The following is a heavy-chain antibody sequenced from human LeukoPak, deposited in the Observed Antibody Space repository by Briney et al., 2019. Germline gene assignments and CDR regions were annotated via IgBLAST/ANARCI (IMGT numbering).Heavy chain of an antibody. CDR3: ARATHPYGSGSYYDY. J-gene: IGHJ4*02. CDR2: IIPIFGTA. Sequence: GASVKVSCKASGGTFSSYAISWVRQAPGQGLEWMGGIIPIFGTANYAQKFQGRVTITTDESTSTAYMELSSLRSEDTAVYYCARATHPYGSGSYYDYWGQGTLVTVSS. CDR1: GGTFSSYA. V-gene: IGHV1-69*05. D-gene: IGHD3-10*01.